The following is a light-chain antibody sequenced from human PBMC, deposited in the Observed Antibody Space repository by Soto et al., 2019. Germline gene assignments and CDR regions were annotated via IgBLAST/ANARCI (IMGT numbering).Light chain of an antibody. CDR1: SRDVGGYNY. J-gene: IGLJ1*01. CDR3: SSYTSSSTYV. V-gene: IGLV2-14*01. Sequence: QSALTQPASGSGSPGQSITIPCTGTSRDVGGYNYVSWYQQHPGKAPKLMMYDVSNRPSGVSNRFSGSKSGNTASLTISGLQAEDEADYYCSSYTSSSTYVFGTGPKLTVL. CDR2: DVS.